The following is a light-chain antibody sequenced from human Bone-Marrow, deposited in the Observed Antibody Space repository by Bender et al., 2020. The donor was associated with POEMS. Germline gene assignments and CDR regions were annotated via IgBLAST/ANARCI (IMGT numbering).Light chain of an antibody. V-gene: IGLV2-14*03. CDR2: DVT. CDR1: SSDVGGYDY. J-gene: IGLJ2*01. CDR3: TSYTSTNTLI. Sequence: QSALTQPPSASGSPGQSITISCTGTSSDVGGYDYVSWYQQHPGKAPKLLIYDVTNRPSGVSYRFSGSKSDNTASLTVSGLQVEDEADYYCTSYTSTNTLIFGGGTKLTVL.